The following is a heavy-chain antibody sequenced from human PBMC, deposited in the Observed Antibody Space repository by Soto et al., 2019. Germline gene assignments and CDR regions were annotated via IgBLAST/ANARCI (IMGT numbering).Heavy chain of an antibody. CDR2: VYYTGST. Sequence: SETLSLTCTVSGDSISTFYWGWMRQSPGKELEWIGYVYYTGSTNYNPSLKSRVTISVDRSKNQFTLQLTSANAADTAAYYCARGRTVRNYADDSSDYFYFFDYWGQGTQVTVSS. CDR3: ARGRTVRNYADDSSDYFYFFDY. CDR1: GDSISTFY. D-gene: IGHD3-22*01. J-gene: IGHJ4*02. V-gene: IGHV4-59*01.